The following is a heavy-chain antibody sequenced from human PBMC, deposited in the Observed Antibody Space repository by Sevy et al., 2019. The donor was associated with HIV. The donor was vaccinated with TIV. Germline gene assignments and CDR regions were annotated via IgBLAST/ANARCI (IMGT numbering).Heavy chain of an antibody. CDR3: ARDYCDIPICYHGFDV. D-gene: IGHD3-22*01. J-gene: IGHJ3*01. CDR1: GVSVSSNYAA. Sequence: SQTLSLTCGISGVSVSSNYAAWNWIRQSPSRGLEWLGRTYYRSKWYNEYATSVKGRITINPDTSKNQFSLQLNSVTPEDTAMYYCARDYCDIPICYHGFDVWGQGTMVTVSS. CDR2: TYYRSKWYN. V-gene: IGHV6-1*01.